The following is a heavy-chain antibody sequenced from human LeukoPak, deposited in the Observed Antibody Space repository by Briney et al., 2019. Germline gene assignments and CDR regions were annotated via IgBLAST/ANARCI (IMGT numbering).Heavy chain of an antibody. J-gene: IGHJ5*02. V-gene: IGHV4-34*01. CDR1: GGSFSGYY. Sequence: PSETLSLTCAVYGGSFSGYYWSWIRQPPGKGLEWIGEINHSGSTNYNPSLKSRVTISVDTSKNQFSLKLSSVTAADTAVYYCARRGGQWLVPPKWFDPWGQGTLVTVSS. D-gene: IGHD6-19*01. CDR2: INHSGST. CDR3: ARRGGQWLVPPKWFDP.